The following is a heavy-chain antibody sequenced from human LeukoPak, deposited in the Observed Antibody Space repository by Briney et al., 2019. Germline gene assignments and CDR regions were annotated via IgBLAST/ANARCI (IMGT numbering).Heavy chain of an antibody. D-gene: IGHD6-13*01. V-gene: IGHV4-34*01. CDR1: GGSFSGYY. CDR3: ARLLGYSSSWYNWFDP. CDR2: INHSGST. Sequence: SETLSLTCAVYGGSFSGYYWSWIRQPPGKGLEWIGEINHSGSTNYNPSLKSRVTISVATSKNQFSLKLSSVTAADTAVYYCARLLGYSSSWYNWFDPWGQGTLVTVSS. J-gene: IGHJ5*02.